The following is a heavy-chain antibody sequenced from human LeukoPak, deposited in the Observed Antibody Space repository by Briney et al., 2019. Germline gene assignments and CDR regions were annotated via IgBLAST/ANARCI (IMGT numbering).Heavy chain of an antibody. V-gene: IGHV3-74*03. CDR3: VRGSLRLPRSTPDY. Sequence: GGSLRLSCAVSGFSFTNYWMHWVRQDPGKGLVWVSYISSDGSVTKYADSVKGRFTISRDNAVNTLYLQMNSLRVEDTAVYYCVRGSLRLPRSTPDYWGLGTLVTVSS. CDR2: ISSDGSVT. D-gene: IGHD2-21*02. CDR1: GFSFTNYW. J-gene: IGHJ4*02.